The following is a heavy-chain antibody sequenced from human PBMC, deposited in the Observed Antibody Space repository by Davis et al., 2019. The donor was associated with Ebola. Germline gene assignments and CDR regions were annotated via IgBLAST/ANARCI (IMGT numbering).Heavy chain of an antibody. CDR1: GGSFSGYY. J-gene: IGHJ6*02. V-gene: IGHV4-34*01. CDR2: INHSGST. D-gene: IGHD3-10*01. Sequence: PSETLSLTCAVYGGSFSGYYWSWIRQPPGKGLEWIGEINHSGSTNYNPSLKSRVTISVDTSKNQFSLKLSSVTAADTAVYYCASEPTQYGSGSYGMDVWGQGTTVTVSS. CDR3: ASEPTQYGSGSYGMDV.